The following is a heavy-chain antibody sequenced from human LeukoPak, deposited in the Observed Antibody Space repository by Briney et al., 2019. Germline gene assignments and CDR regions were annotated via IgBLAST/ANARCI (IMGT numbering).Heavy chain of an antibody. Sequence: PGGSLRLSCAASGFTFNSYTMNWVRQAPGKGLEWISYISRTGTTIYYADSVKGRFTISRDNAKNSLYLQMNSLRSEDTGLYFCARATLDNWGQGTLVTVSS. V-gene: IGHV3-48*01. CDR3: ARATLDN. CDR2: ISRTGTTI. J-gene: IGHJ4*02. CDR1: GFTFNSYT.